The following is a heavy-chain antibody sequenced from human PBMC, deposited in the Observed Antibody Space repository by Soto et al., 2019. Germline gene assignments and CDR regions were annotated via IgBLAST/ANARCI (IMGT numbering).Heavy chain of an antibody. D-gene: IGHD3-3*01. CDR3: ATEGFLEWLLGGLDY. CDR1: GYTLTELS. V-gene: IGHV1-24*01. Sequence: GGSVKVSCKVSGYTLTELSMHWVRQAPGKGLEWMGGFDPEDGETIYAQKFQGRVTMTEDTSTDTAYMELSSLRSEDTAVYYCATEGFLEWLLGGLDYWGQGTLVTVSS. J-gene: IGHJ4*02. CDR2: FDPEDGET.